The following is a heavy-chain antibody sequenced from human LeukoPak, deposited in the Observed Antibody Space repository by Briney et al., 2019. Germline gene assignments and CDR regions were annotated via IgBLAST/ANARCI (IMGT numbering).Heavy chain of an antibody. V-gene: IGHV3-23*01. CDR1: GFTLGSYA. CDR3: AKDTTLVLDAFDI. J-gene: IGHJ3*02. CDR2: ISGSGGST. D-gene: IGHD1-1*01. Sequence: GGSLRLSCAVSGFTLGSYAMSWVRQAPGKGLEWVSGISGSGGSTYYADSVKGRFTISRDNSKNTLYLQVNSLRAEDTAVYYCAKDTTLVLDAFDIWGQGTMVTVSS.